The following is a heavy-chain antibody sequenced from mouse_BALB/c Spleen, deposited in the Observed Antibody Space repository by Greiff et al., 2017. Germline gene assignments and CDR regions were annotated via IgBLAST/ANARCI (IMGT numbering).Heavy chain of an antibody. V-gene: IGHV3-6*02. J-gene: IGHJ4*01. CDR3: AREGV. Sequence: ESGPGLVKPSQSLSLTCSVTGYSITSGYYWNWIRQFPGNKLEWMGYISYDGSNNYNPSLKNRISITRDTSKNQFFLKLNSVTTEDTATYYCAREGVWGQGTSVTVSS. CDR1: GYSITSGYY. CDR2: ISYDGSN.